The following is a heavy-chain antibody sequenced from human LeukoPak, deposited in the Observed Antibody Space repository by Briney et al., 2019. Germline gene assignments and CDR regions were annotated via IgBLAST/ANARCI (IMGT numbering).Heavy chain of an antibody. CDR3: AKSVGVNDN. D-gene: IGHD1-26*01. CDR1: GFTFSRSW. CDR2: MNIYWTTT. Sequence: GGSLTLSCAASGFTFSRSWMHWVRQGPEKGLMLVSRMNIYWTTTDYADPVKGRFTIFRDDANNTLYLQKQSLTVEHTAVVYCAKSVGVNDNWGQGTLVTVSS. V-gene: IGHV3-74*01. J-gene: IGHJ4*02.